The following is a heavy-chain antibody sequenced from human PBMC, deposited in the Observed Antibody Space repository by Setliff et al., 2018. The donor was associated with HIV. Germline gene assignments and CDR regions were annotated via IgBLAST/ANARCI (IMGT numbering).Heavy chain of an antibody. CDR1: GFTFGDYA. J-gene: IGHJ4*02. CDR3: TREGGRSWEHLYYFDY. V-gene: IGHV3-49*04. D-gene: IGHD1-26*01. Sequence: GGSLRLSCTASGFTFGDYAMSWVRQAPGKGLEWVGFIRSKAYGGATDYAASVKGRFTISRDDSKSIAYLQMNSRKTQDTAVYYCTREGGRSWEHLYYFDYWGQGTLVTVSS. CDR2: IRSKAYGGAT.